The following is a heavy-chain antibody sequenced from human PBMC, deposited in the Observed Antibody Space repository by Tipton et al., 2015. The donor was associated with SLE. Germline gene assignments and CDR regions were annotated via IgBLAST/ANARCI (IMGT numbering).Heavy chain of an antibody. CDR2: IYSGGSSI. CDR1: GFTFSSYA. Sequence: SLRLSCAASGFTFSSYAMSWVRQAPGKGLEWVSVIYSGGSSIYYADSVKGRFTISRDNSKNTLYLQMNSLRAEDTAVYYCAKEGGSYHYYYYMDVWGKGTTVTVSS. CDR3: AKEGGSYHYYYYMDV. D-gene: IGHD1-26*01. J-gene: IGHJ6*03. V-gene: IGHV3-23*03.